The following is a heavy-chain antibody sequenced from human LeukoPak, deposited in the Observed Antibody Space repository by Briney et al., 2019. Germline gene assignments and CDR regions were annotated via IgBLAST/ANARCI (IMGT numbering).Heavy chain of an antibody. CDR3: ANLDIAVAGTEETIDY. D-gene: IGHD6-19*01. CDR1: GFTFSSYA. CDR2: ISGSGGST. V-gene: IGHV3-23*01. Sequence: GGSLRLSCAASGFTFSSYAVSWVRQAPGKGLEWVSAISGSGGSTYYADSVKGRFTISRDNSKNTLYLQMNSLRAEDTAVYYCANLDIAVAGTEETIDYWGQGTLVTVSS. J-gene: IGHJ4*02.